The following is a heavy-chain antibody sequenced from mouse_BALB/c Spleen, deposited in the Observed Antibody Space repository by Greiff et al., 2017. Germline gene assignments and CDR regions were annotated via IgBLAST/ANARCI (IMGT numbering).Heavy chain of an antibody. Sequence: EVKLMESGGGLVQPGGSLKLSCAASGFTFSSYGMSWVRQTPDKRLELVATINSNGGSTYYPDSVKGRFTISRDNAKNTLYLQMSSLKSEDTAMYYCARENYRYLYAMDYWGQGTSVTVSS. CDR3: ARENYRYLYAMDY. CDR2: INSNGGST. J-gene: IGHJ4*01. V-gene: IGHV5-6-3*01. D-gene: IGHD2-14*01. CDR1: GFTFSSYG.